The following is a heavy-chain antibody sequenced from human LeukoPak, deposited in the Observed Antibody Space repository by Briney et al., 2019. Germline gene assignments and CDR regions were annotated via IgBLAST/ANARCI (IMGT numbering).Heavy chain of an antibody. D-gene: IGHD3-9*01. CDR3: AREGSYDILTGYPSDY. CDR1: GFTVSSNY. J-gene: IGHJ4*02. CDR2: IYSGGST. Sequence: GGSLRLSCAASGFTVSSNYMSWVRQAPGKGLEWVSVIYSGGSTYYADSVKGRFTISRDNSKNTLYLQMNSLRAEDTAVYYCAREGSYDILTGYPSDYWGQGTLVTVSS. V-gene: IGHV3-53*01.